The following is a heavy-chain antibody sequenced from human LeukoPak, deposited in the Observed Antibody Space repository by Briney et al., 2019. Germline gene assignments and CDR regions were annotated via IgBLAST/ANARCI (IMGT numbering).Heavy chain of an antibody. J-gene: IGHJ4*02. D-gene: IGHD3-22*01. Sequence: GWSLRLSCAASGFTFSSYSFNWVRQAPGKGLEWVSSINTVSTYIYYADSVRGRFTISRDNAKDSLWLQMNSLRAEDSGFYYCARLRRNSDRSGFYYYYDYWGQGTLVTVSS. CDR2: INTVSTYI. V-gene: IGHV3-21*01. CDR3: ARLRRNSDRSGFYYYYDY. CDR1: GFTFSSYS.